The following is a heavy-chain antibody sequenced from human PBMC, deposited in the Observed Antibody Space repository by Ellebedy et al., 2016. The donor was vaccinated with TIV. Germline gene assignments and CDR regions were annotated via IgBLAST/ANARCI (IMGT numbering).Heavy chain of an antibody. Sequence: GGSLRLXXAASGFTFSSYGMHWVRQAPGKGPEWVAVIWSDGTTKYYSDSVKGRFTTSRDNSKNTLYLQMNSLRAEDTAVYYCAREIIYGGYYFDYWGQGTLVTVSS. D-gene: IGHD4-23*01. J-gene: IGHJ4*02. V-gene: IGHV3-33*01. CDR1: GFTFSSYG. CDR2: IWSDGTTK. CDR3: AREIIYGGYYFDY.